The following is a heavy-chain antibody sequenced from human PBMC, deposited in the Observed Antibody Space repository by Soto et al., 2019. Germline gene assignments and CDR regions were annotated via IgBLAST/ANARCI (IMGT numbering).Heavy chain of an antibody. V-gene: IGHV3-74*01. CDR1: GFTFSSYW. Sequence: GSLRLSCAASGFTFSSYWMHWVRQAPGKGLVWVSRINSDGSSTSYADSVEGRFTISRDNAKNTLYLQMNSLRAEDTAVYYCARGGSYHPPDYWGQGTLVTVSS. J-gene: IGHJ4*02. CDR3: ARGGSYHPPDY. CDR2: INSDGSST. D-gene: IGHD1-26*01.